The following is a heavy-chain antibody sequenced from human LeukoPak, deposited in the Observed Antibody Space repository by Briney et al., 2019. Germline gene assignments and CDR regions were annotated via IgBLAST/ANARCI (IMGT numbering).Heavy chain of an antibody. CDR2: IEKDGSEI. V-gene: IGHV3-7*01. CDR3: ARAQSFYYYGMDV. D-gene: IGHD4-11*01. J-gene: IGHJ6*02. CDR1: GFTFSNCW. Sequence: PGGSLRLSCAASGFTFSNCWMNWVRQAPGKGMEWVAIIEKDGSEILYVDSVKGRFTISRDNAKNSLYLQMNSLRAEDTAVYYCARAQSFYYYGMDVWGQGTTVTVSS.